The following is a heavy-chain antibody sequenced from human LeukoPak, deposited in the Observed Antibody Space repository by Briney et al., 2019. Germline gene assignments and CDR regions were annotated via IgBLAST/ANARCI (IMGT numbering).Heavy chain of an antibody. CDR2: ISSSSSTI. V-gene: IGHV3-48*01. J-gene: IGHJ2*01. CDR3: ARDQTSYYYDSSGYYPYWYFDL. Sequence: GGSLRLSCAASGFTFSSYSMNWVRQAPGKGLEWVSYISSSSSTIYYADSVKVRFTISRDNAKNSLYLQMNSLRAEDTAVYYCARDQTSYYYDSSGYYPYWYFDLWGRGTLVTVSS. CDR1: GFTFSSYS. D-gene: IGHD3-22*01.